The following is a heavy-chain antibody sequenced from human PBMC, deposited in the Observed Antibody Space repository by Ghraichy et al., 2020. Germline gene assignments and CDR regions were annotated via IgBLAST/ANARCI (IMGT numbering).Heavy chain of an antibody. CDR2: IYYSGST. V-gene: IGHV4-31*02. Sequence: GETLSSGGSYWSWIRQHPEKGLEWIGYIYYSGSTYYNPSLQGRVTISVDTSKTQFSLRLNSVTSADAAVYYCARGNPYFEYWGQGTLVTVSS. CDR1: GETLSSGGSY. J-gene: IGHJ4*02. CDR3: ARGNPYFEY.